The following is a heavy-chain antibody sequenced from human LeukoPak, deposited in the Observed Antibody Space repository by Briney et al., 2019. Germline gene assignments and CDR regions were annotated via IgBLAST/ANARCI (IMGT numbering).Heavy chain of an antibody. CDR3: ARGGIAGAGNLEY. J-gene: IGHJ4*02. CDR2: IYSGGST. V-gene: IGHV3-66*01. Sequence: GGSLRLSCTASGLTVSSNYMSWVRQAPGKGLEWVSVIYSGGSTSYADSVKGRFTISRDNSKNTLYLQMSSLRADDTAVYYCARGGIAGAGNLEYWGQGTLVTVSS. D-gene: IGHD6-13*01. CDR1: GLTVSSNY.